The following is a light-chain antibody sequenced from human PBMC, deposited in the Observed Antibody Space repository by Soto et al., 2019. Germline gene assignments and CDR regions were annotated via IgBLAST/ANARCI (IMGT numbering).Light chain of an antibody. J-gene: IGKJ1*01. V-gene: IGKV3-15*01. CDR2: RAS. CDR1: QSISRN. Sequence: EVVMRQSPATLSVSPGEGATLSCRASQSISRNLAWYQQKPGQAPRLLIYRASTRATGVPARFSGSGFETEYTLTISSLQSEDFAIYSCLQYHNLWAFGQGTKVDIK. CDR3: LQYHNLWA.